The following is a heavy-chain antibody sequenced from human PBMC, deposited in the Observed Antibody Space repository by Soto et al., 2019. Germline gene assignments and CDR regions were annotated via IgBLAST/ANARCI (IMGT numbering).Heavy chain of an antibody. CDR2: ISYDGSNK. D-gene: IGHD1-1*01. CDR3: AKDKSIRNAYYYGMDV. J-gene: IGHJ6*02. V-gene: IGHV3-30*18. CDR1: GFTFSSYG. Sequence: LRLSCAASGFTFSSYGMHWVRQAPGKGLEWVAVISYDGSNKYYADSVKGRFTISRDNSKNTLYLQMNSLRAEDTAVYYCAKDKSIRNAYYYGMDVWGQGTTVTVSS.